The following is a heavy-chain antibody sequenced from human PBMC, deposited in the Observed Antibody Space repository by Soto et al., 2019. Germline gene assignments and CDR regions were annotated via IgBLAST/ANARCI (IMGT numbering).Heavy chain of an antibody. D-gene: IGHD2-2*01. J-gene: IGHJ4*02. CDR2: INSGSGDT. CDR3: ARAHHTSRPYYFDY. CDR1: GYIFTAYS. Sequence: GASVKVSCKASGYIFTAYSMHWARQAPGQRPEWMGWINSGSGDTKYSQKFLGRVTISRDTSASTAYMDLSNLRSEDTAVYFCARAHHTSRPYYFDYWGPGTLVTVSS. V-gene: IGHV1-3*01.